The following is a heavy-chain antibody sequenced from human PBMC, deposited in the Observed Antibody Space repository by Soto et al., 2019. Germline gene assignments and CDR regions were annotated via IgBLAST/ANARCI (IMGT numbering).Heavy chain of an antibody. V-gene: IGHV1-2*04. D-gene: IGHD1-1*01. J-gene: IGHJ4*02. Sequence: ASVKVSCKASGYTFTSYAMHWVRQAPGQRLEWMGWINPNSGGTNYAQKFQGWVTMTRDTSISTAYMELSRLRSDDTAVYYCARDHGNGVYYFDYWGQGTLVTVSS. CDR3: ARDHGNGVYYFDY. CDR2: INPNSGGT. CDR1: GYTFTSYA.